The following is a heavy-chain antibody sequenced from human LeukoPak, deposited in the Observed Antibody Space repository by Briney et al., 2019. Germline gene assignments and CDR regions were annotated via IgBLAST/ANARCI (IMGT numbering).Heavy chain of an antibody. CDR1: GGSTSSGGYS. CDR3: ARGYYDSSGYYPPAFDI. J-gene: IGHJ3*02. V-gene: IGHV4-30-2*01. CDR2: IYHSGST. D-gene: IGHD3-22*01. Sequence: SQTLSLTCAVSGGSTSSGGYSWSWIRQPPGKGLEWIGYIYHSGSTYYNPSLKSRVTISVDRSKNQFSLKLSSATAADTAVYYCARGYYDSSGYYPPAFDIWGQGTMVTVSS.